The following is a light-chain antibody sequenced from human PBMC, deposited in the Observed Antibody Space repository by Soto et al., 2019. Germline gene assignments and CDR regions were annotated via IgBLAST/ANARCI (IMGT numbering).Light chain of an antibody. Sequence: DIQMTQSPSSLSASVGDRVTITCRASQNIIFYLNWYQQKIGKPPKLLISAASNLQSGVPSRFSGSGSETDFTLTISNLQPEDFATYFCQQSYTTPVYSFGQGTKLEIK. V-gene: IGKV1-39*01. CDR3: QQSYTTPVYS. CDR2: AAS. J-gene: IGKJ2*01. CDR1: QNIIFY.